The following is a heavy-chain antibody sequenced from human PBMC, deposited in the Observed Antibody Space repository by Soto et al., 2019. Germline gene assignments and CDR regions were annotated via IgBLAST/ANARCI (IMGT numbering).Heavy chain of an antibody. CDR3: AKGGVTGHYFDY. V-gene: IGHV3-30*18. J-gene: IGHJ4*02. CDR1: GFTFSSYG. D-gene: IGHD2-8*01. Sequence: GGSLRLSCAASGFTFSSYGMHWVRQAPGKGLEWVAVISYDGSNKYYADSVKGRFTISRDNSKNTLYLQMNSLRAEDTAVYYCAKGGVTGHYFDYRGQGTLVTVSS. CDR2: ISYDGSNK.